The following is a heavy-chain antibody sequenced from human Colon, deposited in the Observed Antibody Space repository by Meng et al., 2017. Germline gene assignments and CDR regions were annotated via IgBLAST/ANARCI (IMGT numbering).Heavy chain of an antibody. CDR3: ASFPPPGKQWLVTDY. CDR1: GGSISSSNW. CDR2: IYHSGST. D-gene: IGHD6-19*01. Sequence: VQLPVVGSGCVKPSGTLSLTCAVSGGSISSSNWWSWVRQPPGKGLEWIGEIYHSGSTNYNPSLKSRVTISVDKSKNQFSLKLSSVTAADTAVYYCASFPPPGKQWLVTDYWGQGTLVTVSS. V-gene: IGHV4-4*02. J-gene: IGHJ4*02.